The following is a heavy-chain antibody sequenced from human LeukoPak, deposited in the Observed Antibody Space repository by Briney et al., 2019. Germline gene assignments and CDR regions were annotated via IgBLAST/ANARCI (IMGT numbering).Heavy chain of an antibody. Sequence: GRSLRLSCAASGFTFSSYGMHWVRQAPGKGLEWVAVIWYDGSNKYYADSVKGRFTISRDNSKNTLYLQMNSLRAEDTAVYYCARDDCSSTSCYGMDVWGQGTTVTVSS. V-gene: IGHV3-33*01. CDR2: IWYDGSNK. J-gene: IGHJ6*02. CDR1: GFTFSSYG. D-gene: IGHD2-2*01. CDR3: ARDDCSSTSCYGMDV.